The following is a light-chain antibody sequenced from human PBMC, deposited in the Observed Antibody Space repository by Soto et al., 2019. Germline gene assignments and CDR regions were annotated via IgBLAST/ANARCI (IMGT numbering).Light chain of an antibody. Sequence: DIQMTQSPSSLSASVGDRVTITCRASQGISIYLARYQQKPGKVPKLLIYDTSTLQSGVPSRFSGSGSGTDFTLTISSLQPEDVATYYCQKYDSAPQTFGQGTKVEIK. J-gene: IGKJ1*01. CDR3: QKYDSAPQT. V-gene: IGKV1-27*01. CDR1: QGISIY. CDR2: DTS.